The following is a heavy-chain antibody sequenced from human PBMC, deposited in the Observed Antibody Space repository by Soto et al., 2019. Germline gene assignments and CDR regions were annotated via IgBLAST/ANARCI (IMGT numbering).Heavy chain of an antibody. CDR1: GYTFTGYY. CDR3: AAGNYYYYGMDV. CDR2: INPNSGGT. Sequence: ASVKVSCKASGYTFTGYYMHWVRQAPGQGLEWMGWINPNSGGTNYAQKFQGWVTMTRDTSISTAYMELSRPRSDDTAVYYCAAGNYYYYGMDVWGQGTTVTVSS. D-gene: IGHD1-1*01. V-gene: IGHV1-2*04. J-gene: IGHJ6*02.